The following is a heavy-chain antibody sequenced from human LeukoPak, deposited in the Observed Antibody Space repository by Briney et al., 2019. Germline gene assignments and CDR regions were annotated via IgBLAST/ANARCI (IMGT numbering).Heavy chain of an antibody. D-gene: IGHD3-22*01. V-gene: IGHV4-61*01. Sequence: SETLSLTCTVSGGSVSSGSYYWSWIRQPPGKGLEWIGYIYYSGSTNYNPSLKSRVTISVDTSKNQFSLKLSSVTAADTAVYYCARERNYYDSSGYVYYFDYWGQGTLVTVSS. J-gene: IGHJ4*02. CDR2: IYYSGST. CDR3: ARERNYYDSSGYVYYFDY. CDR1: GGSVSSGSYY.